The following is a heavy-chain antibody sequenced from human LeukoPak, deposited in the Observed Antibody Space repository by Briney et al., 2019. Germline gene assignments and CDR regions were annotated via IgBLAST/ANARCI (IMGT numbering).Heavy chain of an antibody. CDR1: GGSSRSSN. J-gene: IGHJ1*01. CDR2: MYTSGST. V-gene: IGHV4-4*07. D-gene: IGHD5-24*01. CDR3: ARPNYMSDN. Sequence: PSETLSLTSRVSGGSSRSSNACWIRQPAGKGLEWIGRMYTSGSTNYNPSLTSRVTMSVDTSKNQFSLKLSSVTAADTAVYYCARPNYMSDNWGQGTLVTVSS.